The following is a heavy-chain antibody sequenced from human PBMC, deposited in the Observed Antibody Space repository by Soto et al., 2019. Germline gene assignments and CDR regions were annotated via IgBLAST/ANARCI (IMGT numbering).Heavy chain of an antibody. Sequence: EVHLLESGGGLVQPGGSLRLSCTASGFTFSSYAMTWVRQAPGRGLEGVSGITASGGRTYYAVSVKGRFTISRDNSKNTLYLQMNSLRAEDTAVYYCAKDTRYADYVRWFDSWGQGTLVTVSS. CDR1: GFTFSSYA. J-gene: IGHJ5*01. CDR3: AKDTRYADYVRWFDS. D-gene: IGHD4-17*01. V-gene: IGHV3-23*01. CDR2: ITASGGRT.